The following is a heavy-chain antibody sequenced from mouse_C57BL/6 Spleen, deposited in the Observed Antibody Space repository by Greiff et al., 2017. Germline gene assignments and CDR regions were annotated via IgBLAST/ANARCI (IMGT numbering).Heavy chain of an antibody. J-gene: IGHJ4*01. CDR2: ISSGSSTI. CDR1: GFTFSDYG. V-gene: IGHV5-17*01. D-gene: IGHD2-10*01. Sequence: EVKLVESGGGLVKPGGSLKLSCAASGFTFSDYGMHWVRQAPEKGLEWVAYISSGSSTIYYADTVKGRFTLSRDNAKNTLFLQMTSLRSEDTAMYYCAKAYSYYAMDYWGQGTSVTVSS. CDR3: AKAYSYYAMDY.